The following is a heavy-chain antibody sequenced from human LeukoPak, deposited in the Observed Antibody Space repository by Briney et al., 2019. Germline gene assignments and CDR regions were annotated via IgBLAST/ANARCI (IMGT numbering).Heavy chain of an antibody. D-gene: IGHD4-11*01. Sequence: GGSLRLSCAASGFTFSSYGMSWVRQAPGKGLEWVSAITDSGDNTAYADSVRGRFTISRDNSKTTLLLQMNSLRADDTALYYCARGTYGNPFDYWGQGTLVTVSS. CDR3: ARGTYGNPFDY. J-gene: IGHJ4*02. CDR2: ITDSGDNT. CDR1: GFTFSSYG. V-gene: IGHV3-23*01.